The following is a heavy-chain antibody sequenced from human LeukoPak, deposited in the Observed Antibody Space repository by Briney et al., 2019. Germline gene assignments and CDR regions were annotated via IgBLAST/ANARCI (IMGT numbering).Heavy chain of an antibody. D-gene: IGHD4-17*01. J-gene: IGHJ4*02. CDR3: ARPDYGASGDY. V-gene: IGHV3-30*04. CDR2: ISYDGSNK. CDR1: GFTFSSYA. Sequence: GGSLRLSCAASGFTFSSYAMHWVRQAPGKGLEWVAVISYDGSNKYYADSVKGRFTISRDDSKNTLYLQMNSLKAEDTAVYYCARPDYGASGDYWGQGTLVTVSS.